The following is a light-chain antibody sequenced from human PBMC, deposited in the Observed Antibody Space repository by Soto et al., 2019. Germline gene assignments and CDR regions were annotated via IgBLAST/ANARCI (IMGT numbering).Light chain of an antibody. J-gene: IGKJ4*01. CDR1: QSVGGN. V-gene: IGKV3-11*01. Sequence: VVLTQSPATLSLTPGERATLSCRASQSVGGNLVWYQQKPGQAPRLLIYDTFNRATGIPARFSGSGSGTDFTLTISSLEPEDSAVYYCQQRYNWPLTFGRGTKVEIK. CDR2: DTF. CDR3: QQRYNWPLT.